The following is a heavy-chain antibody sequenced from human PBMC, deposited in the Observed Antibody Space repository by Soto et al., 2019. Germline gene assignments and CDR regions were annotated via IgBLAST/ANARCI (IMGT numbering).Heavy chain of an antibody. J-gene: IGHJ4*02. Sequence: KPSEPLSLTCAVYGGSFSGDYWSWIRQPPGKGLEWIGEINHSGSTNYNPSLKSRVTISVDTSKNQFSLKLSSVTAADTAVYYCAFGGGWDRHSLFDYWGQGTWVTVCS. CDR3: AFGGGWDRHSLFDY. V-gene: IGHV4-34*01. CDR1: GGSFSGDY. CDR2: INHSGST. D-gene: IGHD1-26*01.